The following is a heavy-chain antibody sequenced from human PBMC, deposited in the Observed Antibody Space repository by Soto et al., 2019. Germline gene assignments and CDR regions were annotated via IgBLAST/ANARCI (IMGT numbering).Heavy chain of an antibody. J-gene: IGHJ4*02. D-gene: IGHD1-26*01. CDR3: ARTHSGSYYSVFNY. CDR1: NFSISSGYY. CDR2: IYRSGTT. V-gene: IGHV4-38-2*01. Sequence: SETLSLTCVVSNFSISSGYYWGWIRQSPGKGLEWIASIYRSGTTSYNPSLKSRVTISVDPSKNQFSLMLTAVTAADTAVYYCARTHSGSYYSVFNYRGRGSLVTVSS.